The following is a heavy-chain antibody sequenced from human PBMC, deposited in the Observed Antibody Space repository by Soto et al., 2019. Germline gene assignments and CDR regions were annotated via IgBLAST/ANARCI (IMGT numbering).Heavy chain of an antibody. D-gene: IGHD1-26*01. J-gene: IGHJ4*02. Sequence: QVQLVASWGGVVQPGRSLRLSCAASGFTFSSYAMHWVSQAPGKGLEWVAVISYDGSNKYYADSVKGRFTISRDNSKNTLYLQMNSLRAEDTAVYYCAIDRYYSGSYSIDYWGQGTLVTVSS. CDR3: AIDRYYSGSYSIDY. CDR2: ISYDGSNK. V-gene: IGHV3-30-3*01. CDR1: GFTFSSYA.